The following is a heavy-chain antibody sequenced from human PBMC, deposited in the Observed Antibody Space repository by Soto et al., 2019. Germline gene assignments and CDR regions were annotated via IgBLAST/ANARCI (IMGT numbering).Heavy chain of an antibody. Sequence: GGSLRLSCAASGFTFSSYAMHWVRQAPGKGLEWVAVISYDGSNKYYADSVKGRFTISRDNSKNTLYLQMNSLRAEDTAVYCCARAVDYGGNSGGHYWGQGTLVTVSS. CDR3: ARAVDYGGNSGGHY. CDR1: GFTFSSYA. D-gene: IGHD4-17*01. V-gene: IGHV3-30-3*01. CDR2: ISYDGSNK. J-gene: IGHJ4*02.